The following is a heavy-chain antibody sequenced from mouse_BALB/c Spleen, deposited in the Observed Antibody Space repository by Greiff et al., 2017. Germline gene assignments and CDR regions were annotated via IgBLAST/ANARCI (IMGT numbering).Heavy chain of an antibody. CDR2: ISSGGST. J-gene: IGHJ3*01. CDR3: ARGYDYEAY. CDR1: GFTFSSYA. D-gene: IGHD2-4*01. Sequence: EVQLVESGGGLVKPGGSLKLSCAASGFTFSSYAMSWVRQTPEKRLEWVASISSGGSTYYPDSVKGRFTISRDNARNILYLQMSSLRSEDTAMYYCARGYDYEAYWGQGTLVTVSA. V-gene: IGHV5-6-5*01.